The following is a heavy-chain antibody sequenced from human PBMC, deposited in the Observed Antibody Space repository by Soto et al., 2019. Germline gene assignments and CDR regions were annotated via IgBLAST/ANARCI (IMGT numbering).Heavy chain of an antibody. CDR3: ARVREGFGEFLLPIGY. CDR1: GFTFSSYA. Sequence: ESGGGVVQPGRSLRLSCAASGFTFSSYAMHWVRQAPGKGLEWVAVISYDGSNKYYADSVKGRFTISRDNSKNTLYLQMNSLRAEDTAVYYCARVREGFGEFLLPIGYWGQGTLVTVSS. J-gene: IGHJ4*02. CDR2: ISYDGSNK. D-gene: IGHD3-10*01. V-gene: IGHV3-30-3*01.